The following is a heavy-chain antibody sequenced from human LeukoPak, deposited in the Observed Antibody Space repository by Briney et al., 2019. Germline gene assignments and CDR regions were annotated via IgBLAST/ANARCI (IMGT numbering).Heavy chain of an antibody. CDR1: QFSLSTSGQC. Sequence: SAPALVKPTQTLTLTCTSTQFSLSTSGQCVNWIRQPPGKALEWLALIDWDDDKYSSTSLKTRLTISKDTSKNQVVLTMTNMDPVDTATYYCARMDMVRGAPDYWGQGTLGTVSS. CDR3: ARMDMVRGAPDY. CDR2: IDWDDDK. V-gene: IGHV2-70*01. J-gene: IGHJ4*02. D-gene: IGHD3-10*01.